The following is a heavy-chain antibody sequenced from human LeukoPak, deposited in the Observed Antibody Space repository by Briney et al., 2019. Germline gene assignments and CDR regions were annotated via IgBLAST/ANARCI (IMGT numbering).Heavy chain of an antibody. CDR2: IYTSGST. Sequence: SETLSLTCTVSGGSISSYYWSWIRQPAGKGLEWIGRIYTSGSTNYNPSLKSRVTMSVDTSKNQFSLKLSSVTAADTAVYHCARVEHYYDSSGYLSGANWFDPWGQGTLVTVSS. CDR3: ARVEHYYDSSGYLSGANWFDP. V-gene: IGHV4-4*07. J-gene: IGHJ5*02. D-gene: IGHD3-22*01. CDR1: GGSISSYY.